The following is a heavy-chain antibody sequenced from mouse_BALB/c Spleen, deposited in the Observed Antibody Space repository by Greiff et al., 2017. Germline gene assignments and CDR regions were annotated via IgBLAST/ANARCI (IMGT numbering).Heavy chain of an antibody. CDR2: ISSGGSYT. CDR1: GFTFSSYG. D-gene: IGHD2-1*01. V-gene: IGHV5-6*01. Sequence: EVQLVESGGDLVKPGGSLKLSCAASGFTFSSYGMSWVRQTPDKRLEWVATISSGGSYTYYPDSVKGRFTISRDNAKNTLYLQMSSLKSEDTAMYYCARHPGNYDAMDYWGQGTSVTVSS. J-gene: IGHJ4*01. CDR3: ARHPGNYDAMDY.